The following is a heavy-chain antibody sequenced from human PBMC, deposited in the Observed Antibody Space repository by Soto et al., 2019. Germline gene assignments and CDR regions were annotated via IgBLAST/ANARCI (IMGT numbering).Heavy chain of an antibody. V-gene: IGHV3-30-3*01. Sequence: QVQLVESGGGVVQPGRSLRLYCAASGFTFSSYTMHWVRQGPGKGLECVAVISYDGNNKNYADSVKGRFTISRDNSRNTVYLQMNSLRPEDTAVYYCARDADPFGVLSDGLDSWGQGTLVTVSS. CDR2: ISYDGNNK. D-gene: IGHD3-3*01. CDR3: ARDADPFGVLSDGLDS. J-gene: IGHJ5*01. CDR1: GFTFSSYT.